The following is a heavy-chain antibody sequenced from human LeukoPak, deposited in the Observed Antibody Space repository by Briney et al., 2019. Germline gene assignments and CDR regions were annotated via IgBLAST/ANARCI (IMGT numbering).Heavy chain of an antibody. V-gene: IGHV3-30*02. CDR1: RFTFSSYG. CDR3: AKDQCSSSSLLACRFFDY. J-gene: IGHJ4*02. Sequence: GGSLRLSCAASRFTFSSYGMHWVRQAPGMGLDWVAFIQNDGSEKYYTDSVKGRFTISRDNSKNMLYLQMNGLRAEDTAVYYCAKDQCSSSSLLACRFFDYWGQGSLVTVSS. CDR2: IQNDGSEK. D-gene: IGHD2-2*01.